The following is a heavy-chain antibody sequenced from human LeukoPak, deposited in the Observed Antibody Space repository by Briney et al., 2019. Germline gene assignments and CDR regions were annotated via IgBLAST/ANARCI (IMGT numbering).Heavy chain of an antibody. V-gene: IGHV3-23*01. D-gene: IGHD3-22*01. J-gene: IGHJ4*02. CDR1: GFTFSSYA. CDR3: AKLGYYDSSGPQAD. Sequence: PGGSLRLSCAASGFTFSSYAMSWVRQAPGKGLEWVSAISGSGGSTNYADSVKGRFTISRDNSKNTLYLQMNSLRAEDTAVYYCAKLGYYDSSGPQADWGQGTLVTVSS. CDR2: ISGSGGST.